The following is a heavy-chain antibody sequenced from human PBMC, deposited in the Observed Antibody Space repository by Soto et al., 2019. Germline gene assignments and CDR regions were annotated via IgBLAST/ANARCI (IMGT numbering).Heavy chain of an antibody. CDR3: TRDRDYVWGSYRHYYYYGMDV. Sequence: SGGSLRLSCTASGFTFGDYAMSWVRQAPGKGLEWVGFIRSKAYSGTTEYAASVKGRFTISRDDSKSIAYLQMNSLKTEDTAAYYCTRDRDYVWGSYRHYYYYGMDVWGQGTTVTVSS. D-gene: IGHD3-16*02. V-gene: IGHV3-49*04. J-gene: IGHJ6*02. CDR2: IRSKAYSGTT. CDR1: GFTFGDYA.